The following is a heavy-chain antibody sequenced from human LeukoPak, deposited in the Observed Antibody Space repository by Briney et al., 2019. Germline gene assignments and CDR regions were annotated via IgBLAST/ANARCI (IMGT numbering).Heavy chain of an antibody. CDR2: ISGSSRTI. Sequence: GGSLRLSCAPSGFTFSIYEMNWGRQAPGKGLGGVSYISGSSRTIFYADSVKGRFIISRDNTKNSLYLQMNSLRAEDTAVYFCARDSVAVAGSDAFDIWGQGTMVSVSS. V-gene: IGHV3-48*03. D-gene: IGHD6-19*01. CDR1: GFTFSIYE. J-gene: IGHJ3*02. CDR3: ARDSVAVAGSDAFDI.